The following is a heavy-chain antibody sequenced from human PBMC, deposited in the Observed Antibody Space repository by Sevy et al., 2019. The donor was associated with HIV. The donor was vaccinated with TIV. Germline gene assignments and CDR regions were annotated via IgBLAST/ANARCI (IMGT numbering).Heavy chain of an antibody. V-gene: IGHV4-34*01. Sequence: SETLSLTCAVYGGSFSGYYWSWSRQPPGKGLEWIGEINHSGSTNYNPSLKSRVTISVDTSKNQFSLKLSSVTAADTAVYYCARREKRGYSYGYYFDYWGQGTLVTVSS. CDR3: ARREKRGYSYGYYFDY. J-gene: IGHJ4*02. CDR2: INHSGST. CDR1: GGSFSGYY. D-gene: IGHD5-18*01.